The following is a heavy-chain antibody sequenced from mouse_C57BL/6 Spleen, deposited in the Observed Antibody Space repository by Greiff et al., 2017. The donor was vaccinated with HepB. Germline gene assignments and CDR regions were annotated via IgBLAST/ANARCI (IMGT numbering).Heavy chain of an antibody. CDR3: ASLWGGYFDV. CDR1: GFTFSDYG. Sequence: EVHLVESGGGLVKPGGSLKLSCAASGFTFSDYGMHWVRQAPEKGLEWVAYISSGSSTIYYADTVKGRFTISRDNAKNTLFLQMTSLRSEDTAMSYCASLWGGYFDVWGTGTTVTVSS. D-gene: IGHD1-1*02. CDR2: ISSGSSTI. V-gene: IGHV5-17*01. J-gene: IGHJ1*03.